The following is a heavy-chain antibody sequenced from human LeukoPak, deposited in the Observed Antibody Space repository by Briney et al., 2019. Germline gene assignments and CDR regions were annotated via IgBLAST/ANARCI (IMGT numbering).Heavy chain of an antibody. V-gene: IGHV4-59*08. CDR3: ARQSSGYYYGWFDP. J-gene: IGHJ5*02. Sequence: PSETLSLTCTVSGGSISTYYWSWIRQPPGKGLEWIGYIYYSGSTNYNPSLKSRVTISVDTSKNQFSLNLNSVTAADTAVYYCARQSSGYYYGWFDPWGQGTLVTVSS. CDR1: GGSISTYY. D-gene: IGHD3-22*01. CDR2: IYYSGST.